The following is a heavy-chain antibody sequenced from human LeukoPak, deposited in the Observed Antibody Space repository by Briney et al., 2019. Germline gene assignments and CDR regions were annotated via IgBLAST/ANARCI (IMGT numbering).Heavy chain of an antibody. CDR3: AQGGGITMIVY. D-gene: IGHD3-22*01. CDR1: GFSLSTSGPC. Sequence: SGPTLLNPTQTLTPTSTFSGFSLSTSGPCVSWIRQPPGKALVWLARVDWDDDKYYCTSLKTRLSISKDTSKPQVVLTMPNLDPVDTATYYCAQGGGITMIVYWGQGTLGTVSS. V-gene: IGHV2-70*11. CDR2: VDWDDDK. J-gene: IGHJ4*02.